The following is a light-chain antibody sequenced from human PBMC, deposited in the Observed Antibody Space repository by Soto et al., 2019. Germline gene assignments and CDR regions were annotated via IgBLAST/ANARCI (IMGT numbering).Light chain of an antibody. J-gene: IGKJ1*01. V-gene: IGKV1-39*01. Sequence: IQLTQSPSSLSASVGDRVTITCRASQGITSYLAWYQQRPGRAPGLLIYSASTLQSGVPSRFSGSGYGTDFSLTISNLQPEDFATYYCQQSYSTPGTFGQGTKVDIK. CDR2: SAS. CDR1: QGITSY. CDR3: QQSYSTPGT.